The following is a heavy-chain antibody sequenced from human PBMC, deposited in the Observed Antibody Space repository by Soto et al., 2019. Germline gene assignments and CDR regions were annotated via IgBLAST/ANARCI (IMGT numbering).Heavy chain of an antibody. V-gene: IGHV1-46*01. CDR3: AREMERSNLAGSGRGYYYGMDV. D-gene: IGHD4-4*01. CDR2: INPSGGST. CDR1: GYTFTSYY. J-gene: IGHJ6*02. Sequence: ASVKVSCKASGYTFTSYYMHWVRQAPGQGLEWMGIINPSGGSTSYAQKFQGRVTMTRDTSTSTVYMELSSLRSEDTAVYYCAREMERSNLAGSGRGYYYGMDVWGQGTTVTVSS.